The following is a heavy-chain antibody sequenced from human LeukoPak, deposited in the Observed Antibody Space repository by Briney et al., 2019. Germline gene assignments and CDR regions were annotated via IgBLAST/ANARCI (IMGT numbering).Heavy chain of an antibody. CDR3: ARSPKLGLNTLDAFDI. V-gene: IGHV3-48*01. D-gene: IGHD7-27*01. CDR2: ISPSSSTT. CDR1: GFTFSTYS. Sequence: GGSLRLSCAASGFTFSTYSMNWVRQAPGKGLEWLSYISPSSSTTHYADSVKGRFTISRDNAKNALYLQMNSLRAEDTAVYYCARSPKLGLNTLDAFDIWGQGTMVTVSS. J-gene: IGHJ3*02.